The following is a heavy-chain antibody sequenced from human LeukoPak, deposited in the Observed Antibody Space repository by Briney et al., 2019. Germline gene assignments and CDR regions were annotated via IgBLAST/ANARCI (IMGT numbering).Heavy chain of an antibody. D-gene: IGHD3-3*01. V-gene: IGHV3-23*01. CDR1: GFPFSSSG. CDR3: ARGRVEKDFWSGYSEIYYFDY. Sequence: GGSLRLSCATSGFPFSSSGMSWVRQAPGKGLQWVSAISGGGDSTFYADSVKGRFTISRDNSKNTLYLQMNSLRDDDTAVYYCARGRVEKDFWSGYSEIYYFDYWGQGTLVTVSS. CDR2: ISGGGDST. J-gene: IGHJ4*02.